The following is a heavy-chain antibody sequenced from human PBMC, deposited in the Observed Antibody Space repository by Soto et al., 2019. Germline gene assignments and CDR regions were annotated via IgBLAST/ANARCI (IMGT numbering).Heavy chain of an antibody. V-gene: IGHV1-2*04. CDR1: GYTFTGYY. CDR3: ARGYCTNGVCYKDV. Sequence: ASVKVSCKASGYTFTGYYMHWMRQAPGQGLEWMGWINPNSGGTNYAQKFQGWVTTTRDTSISTAYMELSRLRSDDTAVYYCARGYCTNGVCYKDVWGQGTTVTVSS. J-gene: IGHJ6*02. D-gene: IGHD2-8*01. CDR2: INPNSGGT.